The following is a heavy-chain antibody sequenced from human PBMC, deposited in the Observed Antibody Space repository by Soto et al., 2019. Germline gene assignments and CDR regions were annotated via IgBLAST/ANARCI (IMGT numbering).Heavy chain of an antibody. Sequence: QVQLQQWGAGLLKPSETLSLTCAVYGGSFSGYYWSWIRQPPGKGLEWIGEINHSGSTNYNPSLKSQVTISVATSKNQFSLKLSSVTAADTAVYYCARGRVGYGSGTRPYYYGMDVWGQGTTVTVSS. CDR3: ARGRVGYGSGTRPYYYGMDV. V-gene: IGHV4-34*01. CDR2: INHSGST. CDR1: GGSFSGYY. D-gene: IGHD3-10*01. J-gene: IGHJ6*02.